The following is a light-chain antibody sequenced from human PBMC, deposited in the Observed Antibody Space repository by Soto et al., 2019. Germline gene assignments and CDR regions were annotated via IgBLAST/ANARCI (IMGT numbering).Light chain of an antibody. J-gene: IGLJ2*01. CDR3: SSYTSSSVL. CDR2: EVS. V-gene: IGLV2-14*01. Sequence: QSALTQPASVSGSPGQSITISCTGTSSDVGGYNYVSWYQQHPGKAPKLMIYEVSNRPSGVSNRFSGSKSGNTASLTISGLQAEDEGDYYCSSYTSSSVLFGGGTKLTVL. CDR1: SSDVGGYNY.